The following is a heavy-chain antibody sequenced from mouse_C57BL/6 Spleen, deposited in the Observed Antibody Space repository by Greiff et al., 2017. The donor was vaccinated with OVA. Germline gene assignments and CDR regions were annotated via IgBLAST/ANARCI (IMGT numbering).Heavy chain of an antibody. Sequence: QAQLKESGAELVKPGASVKISCKASGYAFSSYWMNWVKQRPGKGLEGIGQIYPGDGDTNYNGKFKGKATLTADKSSSTAYMQLSSLTSEDSAVYFCARTEGNWYFDVWGTGTTVTVSS. J-gene: IGHJ1*03. CDR2: IYPGDGDT. CDR1: GYAFSSYW. CDR3: ARTEGNWYFDV. V-gene: IGHV1-80*01.